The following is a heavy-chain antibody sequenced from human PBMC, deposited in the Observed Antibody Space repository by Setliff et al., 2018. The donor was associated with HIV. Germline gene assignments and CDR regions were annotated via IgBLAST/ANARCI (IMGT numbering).Heavy chain of an antibody. CDR3: ARVRLYNTALDY. CDR2: IYSGGST. Sequence: GGSLRLSCAASGFTFSNYAVTWVRQAPGKGLEWVSTIYSGGSTYHADSVKGRFTLSRDTSKNTLFLQMNSLRPEDTAVYYCARVRLYNTALDYWGQGTLVTVSS. V-gene: IGHV3-66*02. J-gene: IGHJ4*02. CDR1: GFTFSNYA. D-gene: IGHD3-3*01.